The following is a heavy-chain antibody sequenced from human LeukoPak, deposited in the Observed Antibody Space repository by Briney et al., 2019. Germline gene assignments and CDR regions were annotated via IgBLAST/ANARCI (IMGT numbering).Heavy chain of an antibody. CDR2: MYPNSGNT. V-gene: IGHV1-8*01. D-gene: IGHD2-15*01. J-gene: IGHJ3*01. CDR3: ARYCSGGSCYPDAFDV. CDR1: GYTFTSYD. Sequence: ASVKLSCKASGYTFTSYDINWVRQATGQGLEWMGWMYPNSGNTGYAQKFQGRVTMTRNTSISTAYMELSSLRSDGTAVYYCARYCSGGSCYPDAFDVWGQGTMVTVSS.